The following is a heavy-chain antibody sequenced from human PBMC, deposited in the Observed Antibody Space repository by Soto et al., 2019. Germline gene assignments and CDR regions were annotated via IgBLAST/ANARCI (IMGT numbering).Heavy chain of an antibody. CDR3: ASGQSSHDAFDI. J-gene: IGHJ3*02. CDR1: GGSISSGDYY. V-gene: IGHV4-30-4*01. CDR2: IYHTGST. Sequence: QVQLQESGPGMVKPSQTLSLTCTVSGGSISSGDYYWSWIRQPPGKGLEWIGYIYHTGSTYYNPSLKSRVTISVDTSKNQFSLKLSSVTAADTAVYFCASGQSSHDAFDIWGQGTTVTVSS. D-gene: IGHD2-15*01.